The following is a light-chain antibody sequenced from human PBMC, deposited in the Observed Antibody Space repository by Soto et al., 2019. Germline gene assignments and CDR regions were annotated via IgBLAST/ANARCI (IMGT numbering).Light chain of an antibody. V-gene: IGKV3-11*02. J-gene: IGKJ5*01. Sequence: EIVLAQSPATLSLSPGERATLSYRASQSISGYLGWYQQKPGQAPRLLIYADSNRATGIPARFSGSGSGRDFTLTISSLEPEDFSVYYCQQRYNWPITFGQGTRLEIK. CDR1: QSISGY. CDR2: ADS. CDR3: QQRYNWPIT.